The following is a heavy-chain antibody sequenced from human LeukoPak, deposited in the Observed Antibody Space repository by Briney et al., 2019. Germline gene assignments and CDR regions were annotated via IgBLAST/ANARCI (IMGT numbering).Heavy chain of an antibody. CDR1: GFTFSDYY. D-gene: IGHD1-14*01. CDR2: ISSSGSTI. CDR3: ARGGNHYYYGIDV. J-gene: IGHJ6*02. V-gene: IGHV3-11*01. Sequence: GGSLRLSCAASGFTFSDYYMSWIRQGPGKGLEWVSYISSSGSTIYYADSVEGRFTLSRDNAKNSLYLQMNSLRAEDTAVYYCARGGNHYYYGIDVWGQGTTVTVSS.